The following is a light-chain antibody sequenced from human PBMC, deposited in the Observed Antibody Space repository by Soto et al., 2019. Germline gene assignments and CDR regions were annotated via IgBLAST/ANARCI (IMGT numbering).Light chain of an antibody. CDR2: GAS. CDR3: QQYGSSPQGT. CDR1: QSVSSN. Sequence: EIVMTQSPATLSVSPGERATLSCRASQSVSSNLAWYQQKPGQAPRLLIYGASTRATGIPDRFSGSGSGTDLTLTISRLEPEDFAVYYCQQYGSSPQGTFGQGTKVDI. V-gene: IGKV3-20*01. J-gene: IGKJ1*01.